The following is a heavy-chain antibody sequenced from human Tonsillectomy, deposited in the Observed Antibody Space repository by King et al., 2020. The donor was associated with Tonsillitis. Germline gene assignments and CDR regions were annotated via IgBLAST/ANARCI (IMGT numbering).Heavy chain of an antibody. CDR1: GFTVSSNY. CDR2: IYSGVSI. V-gene: IGHV3-53*01. J-gene: IGHJ4*02. D-gene: IGHD3-16*01. CDR3: ARDSDYVWGSFDY. Sequence: VQLVESGGGLIQPGGSLRLSCAAAGFTVSSNYMSWVRQAPGKGLEGVLVIYSGVSIYDADSVKGRFTISRDTSKNTLYLQMNSLRAEDTAVYYCARDSDYVWGSFDYWGQGTLVTVSS.